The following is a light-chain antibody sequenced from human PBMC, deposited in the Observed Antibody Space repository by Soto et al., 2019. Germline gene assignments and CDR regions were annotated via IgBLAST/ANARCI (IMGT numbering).Light chain of an antibody. J-gene: IGLJ3*02. CDR3: MSYTNRGLWV. V-gene: IGLV2-14*01. Sequence: QSALTQPASVSGSPGQSITISCAGSSSDVGGYNRVSWYQQHSGKGPKLIIYGVSDRPSGVSNRFSGSKSGNTASLTISGLQAEDEAHYYCMSYTNRGLWVFGGGTKLTVL. CDR1: SSDVGGYNR. CDR2: GVS.